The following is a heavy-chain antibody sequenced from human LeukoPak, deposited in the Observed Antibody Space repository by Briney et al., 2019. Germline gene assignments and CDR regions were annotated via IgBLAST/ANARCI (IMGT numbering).Heavy chain of an antibody. J-gene: IGHJ4*02. CDR1: GFTFSSYA. CDR2: ISGSGGST. Sequence: PGGSLRLSCAASGFTFSSYAMSWVRQAPGKRLEWVSDISGSGGSTYYADSVKGRFTISRDNSKNTLYLQMNSLRAEDTAVYYCAKSVVAAAAGKFDYWGQGTLVTVSS. D-gene: IGHD6-13*01. CDR3: AKSVVAAAAGKFDY. V-gene: IGHV3-23*01.